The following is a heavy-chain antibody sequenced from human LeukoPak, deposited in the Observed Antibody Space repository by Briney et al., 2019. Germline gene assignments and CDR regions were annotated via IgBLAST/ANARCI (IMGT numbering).Heavy chain of an antibody. D-gene: IGHD6-19*01. J-gene: IGHJ4*02. CDR3: ASAPGIAVAGNIDY. V-gene: IGHV1-2*02. CDR1: GYTFTGYY. Sequence: ASVKVSCKASGYTFTGYYMHRVRQAPGQGLEWMGWINPNSGGTNYAQKFQGRVTMTRDTSISTAYMELSRLRSDDTAVYYCASAPGIAVAGNIDYWGQGTLVTVSS. CDR2: INPNSGGT.